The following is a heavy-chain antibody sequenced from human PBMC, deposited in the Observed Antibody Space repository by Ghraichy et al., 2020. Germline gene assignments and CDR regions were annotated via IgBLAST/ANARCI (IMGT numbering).Heavy chain of an antibody. CDR3: GRDGPYDSSGYTDY. V-gene: IGHV4-4*07. CDR1: GGSISNDY. J-gene: IGHJ4*02. D-gene: IGHD3-22*01. Sequence: SETLSLTCIVSGGSISNDYWSWIRKPAGKGLEWIGLIFTSGSATYNPTLRSRVTVSVDMSKNQFSLKLTSLTAADTAVYYCGRDGPYDSSGYTDYWGRGTLVTVSS. CDR2: IFTSGSA.